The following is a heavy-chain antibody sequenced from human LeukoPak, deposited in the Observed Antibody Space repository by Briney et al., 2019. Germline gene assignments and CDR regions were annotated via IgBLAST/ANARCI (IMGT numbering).Heavy chain of an antibody. Sequence: PSETLSLTCAVYGGSFSGYYWSWIRQPPGKGLEWIGETNHSGSTNYNPSLKSRVTISVDTSKNQFSLKLSSVTAADTAVYYCASTASIAVAGTAWGQGTLVTVSA. J-gene: IGHJ5*02. CDR1: GGSFSGYY. V-gene: IGHV4-34*01. D-gene: IGHD6-19*01. CDR2: TNHSGST. CDR3: ASTASIAVAGTA.